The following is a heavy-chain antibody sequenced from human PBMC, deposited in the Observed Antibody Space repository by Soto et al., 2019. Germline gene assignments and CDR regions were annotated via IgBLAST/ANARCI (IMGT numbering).Heavy chain of an antibody. D-gene: IGHD6-19*01. CDR3: ARAGGLGAVAVDY. V-gene: IGHV4-30-2*01. CDR2: IYHSGST. CDR1: GGSISRGGYS. J-gene: IGHJ4*02. Sequence: QLQLQESGSGLVKPSQTLSLTCAVSGGSISRGGYSWSWIRQPPGKCLEWIGYIYHSGSTYYNPSLKSRVTISVDRSKNQFSLKLSSVTAADTAVYYCARAGGLGAVAVDYWGQGTLVTVSS.